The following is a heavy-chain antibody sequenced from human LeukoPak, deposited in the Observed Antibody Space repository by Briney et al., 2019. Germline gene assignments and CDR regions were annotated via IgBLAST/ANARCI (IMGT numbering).Heavy chain of an antibody. V-gene: IGHV1-2*06. Sequence: ASVKVSCKASGYTLTGYYMHWVRQAPGQGLEWMGRINPNTGGTNYAQKFQGRVAMTRDTSISTAYLDLSSQTSDDTAVYYCARDSVLGAKWGQGTLVTVS. D-gene: IGHD1-26*01. CDR3: ARDSVLGAK. CDR1: GYTLTGYY. CDR2: INPNTGGT. J-gene: IGHJ4*02.